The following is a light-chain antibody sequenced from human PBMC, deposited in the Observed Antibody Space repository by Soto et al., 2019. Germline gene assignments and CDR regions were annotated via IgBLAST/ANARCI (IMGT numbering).Light chain of an antibody. CDR3: QHYYSIPWT. Sequence: DIVMTQSPDSLAVSLGERATINCKSSQSVFSNSNNKNCIAWYQQKSGQPPKLLIYWASSRESGVPDRFSGGGSGTDFTLTISSLQAEDVATYYCQHYYSIPWTFGQGTK. V-gene: IGKV4-1*01. J-gene: IGKJ1*01. CDR1: QSVFSNSNNKNC. CDR2: WAS.